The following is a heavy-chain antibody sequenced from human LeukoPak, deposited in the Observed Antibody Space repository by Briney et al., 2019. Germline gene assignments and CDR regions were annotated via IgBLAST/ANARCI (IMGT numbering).Heavy chain of an antibody. CDR1: GFTFSSYW. CDR3: ARVVTIAAAGNNWFDP. V-gene: IGHV3-74*01. J-gene: IGHJ5*02. Sequence: GGSLRLSCAASGFTFSSYWMHWVRQAPGKGLVWVSRINSDGSSTSYADSVKGRFTISRDNAKNTLYLQMNSLRAEDTAVYYCARVVTIAAAGNNWFDPWGQGTLVTVSS. D-gene: IGHD6-13*01. CDR2: INSDGSST.